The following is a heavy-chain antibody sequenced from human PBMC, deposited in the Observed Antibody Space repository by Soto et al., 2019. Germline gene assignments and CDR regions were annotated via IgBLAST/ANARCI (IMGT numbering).Heavy chain of an antibody. D-gene: IGHD2-15*01. CDR1: GFTFSNYG. CDR2: ISYDGSHK. J-gene: IGHJ4*02. Sequence: QVQLVESGGGVVQPGRSLRLSCAGSGFTFSNYGLHWVRQAPGKGLEWVAVISYDGSHKYYADSVKGRFTISRDKSNNMLYLQMDSLRAEDTAVYYCAKDGAPRYCGRSSCRPAGAYWGQGTLVTVSS. CDR3: AKDGAPRYCGRSSCRPAGAY. V-gene: IGHV3-30*18.